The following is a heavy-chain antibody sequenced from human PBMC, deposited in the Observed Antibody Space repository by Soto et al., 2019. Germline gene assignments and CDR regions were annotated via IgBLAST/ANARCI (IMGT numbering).Heavy chain of an antibody. Sequence: SETLSLTCAVYGGSFSGYYWSWIRQPPGKGLEWIGEINHSGSTNYNPSLKSRVTISVDTSKNQFSLKLSSVTAADTAVYYCARGGKAPIYWCQGPLVTVSS. V-gene: IGHV4-34*01. D-gene: IGHD1-1*01. CDR2: INHSGST. J-gene: IGHJ4*02. CDR3: ARGGKAPIY. CDR1: GGSFSGYY.